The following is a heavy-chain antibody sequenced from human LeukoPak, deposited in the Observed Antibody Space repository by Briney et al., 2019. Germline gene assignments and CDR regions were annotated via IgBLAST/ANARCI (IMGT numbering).Heavy chain of an antibody. CDR3: ARLRMGYYFDY. J-gene: IGHJ4*02. D-gene: IGHD2-2*01. Sequence: GGSLRLSCAGTGFTFSSSWMYYVRQAPRNRLLWVSRINSDGSSTSYADSVKGRFTISRDNANNTLYLQMNSLRAEDTAVYYCARLRMGYYFDYWGQGTLVTVSS. CDR1: GFTFSSSW. CDR2: INSDGSST. V-gene: IGHV3-74*01.